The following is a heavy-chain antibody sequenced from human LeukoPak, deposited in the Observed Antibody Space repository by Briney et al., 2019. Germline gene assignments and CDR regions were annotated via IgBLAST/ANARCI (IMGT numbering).Heavy chain of an antibody. J-gene: IGHJ4*02. V-gene: IGHV3-23*01. D-gene: IGHD3-3*01. CDR2: ISGSGGST. CDR1: GFTFISYA. CDR3: AKRESGLLDY. Sequence: PGGSLSLSCATSGFTFISYAMSWVRQAPGKGLEWVSGISGSGGSTYYADSVKDRFTISRDNSKNTLYLQMNSLRAEDTAVYYCAKRESGLLDYWGQGTLVTVSS.